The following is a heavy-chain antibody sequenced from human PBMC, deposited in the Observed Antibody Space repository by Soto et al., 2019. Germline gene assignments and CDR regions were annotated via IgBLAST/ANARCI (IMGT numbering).Heavy chain of an antibody. CDR2: INPRGGTT. J-gene: IGHJ4*02. CDR1: GYTFTNYH. CDR3: ARTDDDDRGSYYGVIDY. V-gene: IGHV1-46*01. D-gene: IGHD3-22*01. Sequence: QVQLVQSGAEVKRPGASVKVSCKTSGYTFTNYHMHWVRQAPGQGIEWMGVINPRGGTTTYAHDFQGRGTMTCGTSTSRFYMELRNLRYVDTTVYYCARTDDDDRGSYYGVIDYWGQGSLVTFCS.